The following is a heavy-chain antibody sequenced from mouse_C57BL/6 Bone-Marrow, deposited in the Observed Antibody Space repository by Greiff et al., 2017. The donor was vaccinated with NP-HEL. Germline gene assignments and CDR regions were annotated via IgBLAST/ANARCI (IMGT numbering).Heavy chain of an antibody. D-gene: IGHD3-2*02. CDR3: ARRDSSGYVPY. V-gene: IGHV5-6*01. CDR1: GFTFTSYG. J-gene: IGHJ3*01. CDR2: ISSGGSYT. Sequence: EVQLVESGGDLVKPGGSLKLSCAASGFTFTSYGMSWVRQTPDKRLEWVATISSGGSYTYYPDSVKGRFTISRDNAKNTLYLQMSSLKSEDTAMYYGARRDSSGYVPYWGQGTLVTVSA.